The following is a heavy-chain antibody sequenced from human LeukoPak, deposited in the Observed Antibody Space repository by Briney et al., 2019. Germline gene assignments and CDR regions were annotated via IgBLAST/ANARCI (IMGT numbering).Heavy chain of an antibody. Sequence: GGSLRLSCAASGFTFSSYSMNWVRQAPGKGLEWVSSISSSSSYIYYADSVKGRFTISRDNAKNSLYLQMNSLRAEDTAVYYCARATSYDILTGYFDYWGQGTLVTVSS. CDR2: ISSSSSYI. D-gene: IGHD3-9*01. J-gene: IGHJ4*02. V-gene: IGHV3-21*01. CDR3: ARATSYDILTGYFDY. CDR1: GFTFSSYS.